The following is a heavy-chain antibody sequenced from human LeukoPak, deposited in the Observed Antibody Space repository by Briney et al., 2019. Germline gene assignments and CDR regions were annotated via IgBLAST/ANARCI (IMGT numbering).Heavy chain of an antibody. J-gene: IGHJ3*01. Sequence: PSETLSLICTVSDGSINNHYWNWIRQPPGKGLEGIGYVYYSGSINYNPSLKSRVTISVETSKTHFSLKLNSVTAADTAVYYCARRRKVAATGDAFDVWGQGTVVTVSS. CDR3: ARRRKVAATGDAFDV. CDR2: VYYSGSI. D-gene: IGHD5-12*01. CDR1: DGSINNHY. V-gene: IGHV4-59*08.